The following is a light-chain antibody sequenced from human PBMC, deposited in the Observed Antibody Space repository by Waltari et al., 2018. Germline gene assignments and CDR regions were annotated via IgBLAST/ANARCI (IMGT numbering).Light chain of an antibody. CDR3: ASWDYRLNGIL. CDR2: SDN. CDR1: NYTIGSSH. V-gene: IGLV1-44*01. Sequence: QSVMTQPPSAAGTPGQRVTICCSGSNYTIGSSHVDWSPQLPGAAPKVLIYSDNRRPSGVPDRFSGSKSGTSASLAITGLQSEDEADYYCASWDYRLNGILFGGGTRLTVL. J-gene: IGLJ2*01.